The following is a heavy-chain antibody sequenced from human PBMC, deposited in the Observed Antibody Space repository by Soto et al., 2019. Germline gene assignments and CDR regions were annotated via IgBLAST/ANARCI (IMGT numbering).Heavy chain of an antibody. CDR1: GFTFSNYV. CDR2: ISNSGGGT. J-gene: IGHJ4*02. Sequence: PGGSLRLSCAASGFTFSNYVMSWVRQAPGKGLEWVSSISNSGGGTYYADSVRGRFTISRDNSKNTLYLQMNSLRAEDTAVYYCAKEDVGGYYYSGLWGRGTLLTVSS. V-gene: IGHV3-23*01. D-gene: IGHD1-26*01. CDR3: AKEDVGGYYYSGL.